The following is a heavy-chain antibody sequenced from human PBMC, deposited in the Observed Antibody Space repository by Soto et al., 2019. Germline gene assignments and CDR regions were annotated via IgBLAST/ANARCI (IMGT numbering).Heavy chain of an antibody. CDR2: INGGDDSK. Sequence: GGSLRLSCAVYGLTFRSSPMSWVRRAPGKGLEWVSGINGGDDSKHYAESVRGRFTTIRDNSKNTLLLQMNSLRVEDTAIYYCAKYSHWRIISPTHDHWCRGTQGSVSS. D-gene: IGHD2-15*01. V-gene: IGHV3-23*01. CDR3: AKYSHWRIISPTHDH. CDR1: GLTFRSSP. J-gene: IGHJ4*02.